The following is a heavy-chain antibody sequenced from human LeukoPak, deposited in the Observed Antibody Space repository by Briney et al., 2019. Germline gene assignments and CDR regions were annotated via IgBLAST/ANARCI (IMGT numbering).Heavy chain of an antibody. CDR3: ARGERGSGYYYFDY. D-gene: IGHD3-22*01. CDR1: GDSVSSNSAA. Sequence: SQTLSLTCAISGDSVSSNSAAWNWIRQSPSRGLEWLGRTYYKSKWSNNYAVSVKSRITINPDTSKNQFSLQLNSVTAADTAVYYCARGERGSGYYYFDYWGQGTLVTVSS. V-gene: IGHV6-1*01. J-gene: IGHJ4*02. CDR2: TYYKSKWSN.